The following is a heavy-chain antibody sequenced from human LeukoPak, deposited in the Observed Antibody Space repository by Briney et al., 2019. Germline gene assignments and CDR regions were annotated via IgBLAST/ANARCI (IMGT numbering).Heavy chain of an antibody. CDR3: AKRTEYCSSTRCAFWYFDL. D-gene: IGHD2-2*01. CDR2: TSGSGGST. Sequence: GGSLRLSCAASGITVSSYAMSWVRQAPGKGLDWVSSTSGSGGSTHYADSVKGRFTISRDNAKNTLYLQMDSLRGEDTAVYYCAKRTEYCSSTRCAFWYFDLWGRGTLATVSS. J-gene: IGHJ2*01. CDR1: GITVSSYA. V-gene: IGHV3-23*01.